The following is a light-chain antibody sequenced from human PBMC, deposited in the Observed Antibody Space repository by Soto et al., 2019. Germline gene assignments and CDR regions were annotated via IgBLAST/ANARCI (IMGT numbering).Light chain of an antibody. CDR2: LGS. CDR1: QSLLHSNGYNY. Sequence: DIVMTQSPLSLPVTPGEPASISCRSSQSLLHSNGYNYLVWYLQKPGQSPHLLIYLGSYRASGVPDRFSGSGSGTDFTLKISRVDAEDVGVYYCMQALQTPRTFGLGTKVEIK. V-gene: IGKV2-28*01. CDR3: MQALQTPRT. J-gene: IGKJ1*01.